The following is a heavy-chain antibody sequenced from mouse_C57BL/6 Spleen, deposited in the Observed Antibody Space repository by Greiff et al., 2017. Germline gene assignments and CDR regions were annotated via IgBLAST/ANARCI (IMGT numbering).Heavy chain of an antibody. Sequence: VKLMESGPGLVQPSPSLSITCTVSGFSLTSYGVHWVRQSPGKGLEWLGVIWSGGSTDYNAAFISRLSISKDNSKSQVFFKMNSLQADDTAIYYCARYYGSFYYYAMDYWGQGTSVTVSS. CDR3: ARYYGSFYYYAMDY. CDR2: IWSGGST. V-gene: IGHV2-2*01. J-gene: IGHJ4*01. D-gene: IGHD1-1*01. CDR1: GFSLTSYG.